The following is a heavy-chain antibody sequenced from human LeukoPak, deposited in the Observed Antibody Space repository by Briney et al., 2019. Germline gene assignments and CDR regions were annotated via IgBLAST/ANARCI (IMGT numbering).Heavy chain of an antibody. V-gene: IGHV4-59*08. Sequence: SETLSLTCTVSGGSISSYYWSWIRQPPGKGLEWIGYIYYSGSTYYNPSLKSRVTISLETSKNQFSLKLSSVTAADTAVYYCARTYGDSGYWGQGTLVTVSS. CDR1: GGSISSYY. CDR3: ARTYGDSGY. J-gene: IGHJ4*02. CDR2: IYYSGST. D-gene: IGHD4-17*01.